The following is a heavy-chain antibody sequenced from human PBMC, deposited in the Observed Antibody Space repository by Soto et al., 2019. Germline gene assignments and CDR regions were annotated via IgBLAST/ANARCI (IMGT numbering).Heavy chain of an antibody. J-gene: IGHJ4*02. CDR2: IDPSDSYT. CDR1: GYSFTSYW. CDR3: AIYPTMVRGVTPRYYFDY. D-gene: IGHD3-10*01. Sequence: GESLKISCKGSGYSFTSYWISWVRQMPGKGLEWMGRIDPSDSYTNYSPSFQGHVTISADKSISTAYLQWSSLKASDTAMYYCAIYPTMVRGVTPRYYFDYWGQGTLVTVSS. V-gene: IGHV5-10-1*01.